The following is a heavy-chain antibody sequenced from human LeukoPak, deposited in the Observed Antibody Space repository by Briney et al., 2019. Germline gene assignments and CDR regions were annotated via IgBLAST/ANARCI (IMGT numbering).Heavy chain of an antibody. D-gene: IGHD2-15*01. Sequence: QPGGSLELSCAASGFPFSSYAMSWVRPAPGKGLEWVSAISGSGGSTYYADSVKGRFTISRDNSKNTLYLQMNSLRAEDTAVYYCAKSVVVADLYYYYGMDVWGQGTTVTVSS. V-gene: IGHV3-23*01. J-gene: IGHJ6*02. CDR1: GFPFSSYA. CDR2: ISGSGGST. CDR3: AKSVVVADLYYYYGMDV.